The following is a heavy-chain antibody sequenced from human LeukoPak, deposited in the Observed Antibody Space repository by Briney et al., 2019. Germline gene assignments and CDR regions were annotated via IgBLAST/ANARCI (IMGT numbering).Heavy chain of an antibody. D-gene: IGHD6-19*01. CDR2: IFQSVST. CDR3: ARNNSNGFDF. Sequence: SETLSLTCTVFGYSISGGYYWGWIRQPPGKGLERIGTIFQSVSTYYNPSPKSRVTTSVDTSKNQFSLKLSSVTAADTAVYFCARNNSNGFDFWSQGTLVTVSS. J-gene: IGHJ4*02. V-gene: IGHV4-38-2*02. CDR1: GYSISGGYY.